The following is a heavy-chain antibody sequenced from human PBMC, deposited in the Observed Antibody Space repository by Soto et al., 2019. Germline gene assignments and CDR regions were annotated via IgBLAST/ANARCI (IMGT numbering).Heavy chain of an antibody. CDR1: GGSISSRNW. V-gene: IGHV4-4*02. D-gene: IGHD3-16*01. J-gene: IGHJ6*02. CDR3: ARVEGGYYYGMDV. Sequence: QVQLQESGPGLVKPSGTLSLTCAVSGGSISSRNWWSWVRQPPGKGLEWIGEIYHSGRTHYNPSLKSRVTISVDKSKNQFSLKLSSVTAADTAVYYCARVEGGYYYGMDVWGQGTTVTVSS. CDR2: IYHSGRT.